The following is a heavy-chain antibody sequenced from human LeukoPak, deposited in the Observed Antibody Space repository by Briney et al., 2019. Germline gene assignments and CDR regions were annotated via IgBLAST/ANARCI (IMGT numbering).Heavy chain of an antibody. CDR3: AKSLRIQLWLAD. Sequence: GGTLRLSCAASGFTFSSYAMSWVRQAPGKGLEWVSAISGSGGSTYYADSVKGRFTISRDNSKNTLYLQMNSLRAEDTAVYYCAKSLRIQLWLADWGQGTLVTVSS. CDR1: GFTFSSYA. V-gene: IGHV3-23*01. J-gene: IGHJ4*02. CDR2: ISGSGGST. D-gene: IGHD5-18*01.